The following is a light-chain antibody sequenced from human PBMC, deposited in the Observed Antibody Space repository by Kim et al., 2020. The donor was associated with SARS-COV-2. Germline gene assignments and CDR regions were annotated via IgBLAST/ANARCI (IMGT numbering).Light chain of an antibody. J-gene: IGLJ3*02. V-gene: IGLV3-19*01. CDR1: SLRSYY. CDR3: NSRDSSGNQWV. Sequence: SSELTQDSAVSVALGQTVRITCQGDSLRSYYASWYQQKPGQAPVLVIYGKNNRPSGIPDRFSCSSSGNTASLTITGAQAEEEADYYCNSRDSSGNQWVFGGGTQLTVL. CDR2: GKN.